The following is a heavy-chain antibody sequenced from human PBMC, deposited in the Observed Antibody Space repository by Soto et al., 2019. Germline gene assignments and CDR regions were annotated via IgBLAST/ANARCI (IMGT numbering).Heavy chain of an antibody. Sequence: PEGSLRLSCAASGFTFSAYWLHWVRQAPGKGLVWVSRINTDGSNTIYADSVKGRFTISRDNAENTLYLQINSLRAEDTAVYYCARSGRSNPGNCIDNWGQGTQVTVSA. CDR2: INTDGSNT. J-gene: IGHJ5*02. CDR1: GFTFSAYW. CDR3: ARSGRSNPGNCIDN. D-gene: IGHD3-10*01. V-gene: IGHV3-74*01.